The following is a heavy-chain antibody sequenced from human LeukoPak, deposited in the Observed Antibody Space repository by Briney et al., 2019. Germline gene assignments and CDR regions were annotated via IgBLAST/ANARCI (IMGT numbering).Heavy chain of an antibody. Sequence: ASVKVSCKASGYPFTTYDINWVRKATGQGLEWMGWTNPSSGYTGYSQKFQGRVTMTRNTSITTAYMELSRLRSEDTAVYYCARISDHNWYFDLWGRGTLVTVSS. CDR3: ARISDHNWYFDL. J-gene: IGHJ2*01. CDR2: TNPSSGYT. V-gene: IGHV1-8*01. CDR1: GYPFTTYD. D-gene: IGHD1-14*01.